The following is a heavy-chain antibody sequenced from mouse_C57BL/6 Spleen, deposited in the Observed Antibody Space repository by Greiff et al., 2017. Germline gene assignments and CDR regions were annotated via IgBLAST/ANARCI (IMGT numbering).Heavy chain of an antibody. CDR2: INPGSGGT. Sequence: QVQLKESGAELVKPGASVKISCKASGYTFTDYYINWVKQRPGQGLEWIGVINPGSGGTNYNEKFKGKATLTADKSSSTAYMQLSSLTSEDSAVYFCARCDGYYNYYAMDYWGQGTSVTVSS. CDR1: GYTFTDYY. J-gene: IGHJ4*01. CDR3: ARCDGYYNYYAMDY. V-gene: IGHV1-77*01. D-gene: IGHD2-3*01.